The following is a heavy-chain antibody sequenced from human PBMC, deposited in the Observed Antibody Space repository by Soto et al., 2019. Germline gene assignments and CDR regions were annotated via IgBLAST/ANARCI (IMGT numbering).Heavy chain of an antibody. CDR2: INDSGDNT. Sequence: GGSLRLSCAASGFTFSNFGMNWVRRAPGKGLEWVSLINDSGDNTFHADSVKGRFTTSRDNAKNTLYLQMNSLRPEDTAVYYCAKAARITTLYNFDFWGQGTLVTVSS. V-gene: IGHV3-23*01. J-gene: IGHJ4*02. CDR3: AKAARITTLYNFDF. D-gene: IGHD4-4*01. CDR1: GFTFSNFG.